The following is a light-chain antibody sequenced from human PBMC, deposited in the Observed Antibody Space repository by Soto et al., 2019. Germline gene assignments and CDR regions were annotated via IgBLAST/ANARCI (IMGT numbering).Light chain of an antibody. CDR3: QPYTSYSPTP. Sequence: IQVNQSPSSVSAYVGDRVTITCRASQTISSWLAWYQQKPGKAPKLLIYDASSLKSGVPSRFSGSGSGTEFTLTISSLQPDDFATYYCQPYTSYSPTPSGQGAKV. V-gene: IGKV1-5*01. CDR1: QTISSW. CDR2: DAS. J-gene: IGKJ1*01.